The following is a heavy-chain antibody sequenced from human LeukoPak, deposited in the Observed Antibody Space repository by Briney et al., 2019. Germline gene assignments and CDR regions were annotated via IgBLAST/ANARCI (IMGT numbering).Heavy chain of an antibody. J-gene: IGHJ6*02. V-gene: IGHV3-7*01. D-gene: IGHD6-6*01. Sequence: GGSLRLSCAASGFIFSNYWMSWVRQAPGKGLEWVANIKQDGSEKYYVDSLKGRFTISRDNAKNSLFQQMDSLRAEDTAVYYCARERPRVWPRGGMDVWGQGTTVAVSS. CDR1: GFIFSNYW. CDR3: ARERPRVWPRGGMDV. CDR2: IKQDGSEK.